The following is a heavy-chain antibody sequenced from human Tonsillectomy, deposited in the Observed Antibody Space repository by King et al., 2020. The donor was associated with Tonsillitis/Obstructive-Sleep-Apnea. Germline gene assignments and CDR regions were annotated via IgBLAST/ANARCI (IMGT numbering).Heavy chain of an antibody. Sequence: VQLVESGGGLIQPGGSLRLSCAASGLTVSSNYMSWVRQAPGKGLEWVSVIYSGGSTYYADSVKGRFTISRDNSKNTLYLQMNSLRAEDTAVYYCARDSYCSSTSCYFGFYYYYYMDVWGKGTTVTVSS. J-gene: IGHJ6*03. CDR1: GLTVSSNY. V-gene: IGHV3-53*01. D-gene: IGHD2-2*01. CDR2: IYSGGST. CDR3: ARDSYCSSTSCYFGFYYYYYMDV.